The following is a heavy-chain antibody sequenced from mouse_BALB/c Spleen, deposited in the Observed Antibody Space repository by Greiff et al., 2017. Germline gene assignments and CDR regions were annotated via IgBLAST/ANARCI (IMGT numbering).Heavy chain of an antibody. J-gene: IGHJ1*01. V-gene: IGHV5-6-4*01. CDR2: ISSGGSYT. D-gene: IGHD2-14*01. CDR3: TVYYRYERYFDV. Sequence: EVQRVESGGGLVKPGGSLQLSCAASGFTFSSYTMSWVRQTPEKRLEWVATISSGGSYTYYPDSVKGRFTISRDNAKNTLYLQMSSLKSEDTAMYYCTVYYRYERYFDVWGAGTTVTVSS. CDR1: GFTFSSYT.